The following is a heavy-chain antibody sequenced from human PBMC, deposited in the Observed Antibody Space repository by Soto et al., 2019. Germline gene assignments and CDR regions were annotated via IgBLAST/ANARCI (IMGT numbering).Heavy chain of an antibody. J-gene: IGHJ6*02. Sequence: SETLSLPCTVSCGPISHHGGRRILQPSGKGLEWIGRIYPSGSTNYSPSLKSRVTMSVDTSKNQLSLKLSSVTAADTAVYYCARGEIGNGYGMDVWGQGTTVTVSS. CDR1: CGPISHHG. CDR3: ARGEIGNGYGMDV. D-gene: IGHD2-8*01. CDR2: IYPSGST. V-gene: IGHV4-4*07.